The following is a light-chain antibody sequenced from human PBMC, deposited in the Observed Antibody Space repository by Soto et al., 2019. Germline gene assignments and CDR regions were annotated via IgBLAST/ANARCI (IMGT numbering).Light chain of an antibody. CDR1: QSVARSS. CDR3: QQYGSSPRT. CDR2: GAS. J-gene: IGKJ1*01. Sequence: EIVLTQSPGTLSLSPGERATLSCRASQSVARSSLTWHQQNPGQAPRVLFYGASNRATGIPDRFSGSGSGTDFTLTISRLEPEDFAVYYCQQYGSSPRTFGQGTKVEIK. V-gene: IGKV3-20*01.